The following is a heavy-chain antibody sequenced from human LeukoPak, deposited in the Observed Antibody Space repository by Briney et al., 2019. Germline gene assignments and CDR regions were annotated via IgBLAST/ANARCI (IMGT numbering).Heavy chain of an antibody. CDR2: IKQDGSEK. Sequence: PGGSLRLSCAASGFTFSSYWMSWVRQAPGKGLEWVANIKQDGSEKYYVDSVKGRFTISRDNAKNSLYLQMNSLRAEDTAVYYCAGDIRGLGSCFDYWGQGTLVTVSS. CDR1: GFTFSSYW. CDR3: AGDIRGLGSCFDY. D-gene: IGHD3-10*01. J-gene: IGHJ4*02. V-gene: IGHV3-7*01.